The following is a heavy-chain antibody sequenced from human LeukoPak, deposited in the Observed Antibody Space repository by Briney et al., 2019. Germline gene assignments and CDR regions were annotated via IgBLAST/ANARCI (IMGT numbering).Heavy chain of an antibody. J-gene: IGHJ1*01. CDR2: IYTSGST. Sequence: SETLSLTCTVSGGSISSYYWSWIRQPAGKGLEWIGRIYTSGSTNYNPSLKSRVTMSVDTSKNQFSLKLSSVTAADTAVYYCARGGDYGDYRHTQYFQHWGQGTLVTVSS. D-gene: IGHD4-17*01. V-gene: IGHV4-4*07. CDR3: ARGGDYGDYRHTQYFQH. CDR1: GGSISSYY.